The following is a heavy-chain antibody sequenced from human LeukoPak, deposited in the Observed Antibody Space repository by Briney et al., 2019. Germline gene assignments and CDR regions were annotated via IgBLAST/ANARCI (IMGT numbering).Heavy chain of an antibody. J-gene: IGHJ6*02. D-gene: IGHD1-1*01. CDR1: GFTFSSYA. V-gene: IGHV3-30-3*01. Sequence: QPGRSLRLSCAASGFTFSSYAMHWVRQAPGKGLEWVAVISYDGSNKYYADCVKGRFTISRDNSKNTLYLQMNSLRAEDTAVYYCARENWNPLIVYYYYGMDVWGQGTTVTVSS. CDR3: ARENWNPLIVYYYYGMDV. CDR2: ISYDGSNK.